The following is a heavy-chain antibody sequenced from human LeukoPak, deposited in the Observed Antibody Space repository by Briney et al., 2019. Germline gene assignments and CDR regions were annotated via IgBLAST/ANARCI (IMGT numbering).Heavy chain of an antibody. Sequence: GGSLRLSCAASGFTFSSYAMHWVRQAPGKGLEWVAVISYDGSNKYYADSVKGRFTISRDNSKNTLDLPMNGLRAEDTAVYYCARMSGSHIDYWGQGTLVTVSS. CDR2: ISYDGSNK. CDR3: ARMSGSHIDY. D-gene: IGHD1-26*01. J-gene: IGHJ4*02. CDR1: GFTFSSYA. V-gene: IGHV3-30-3*01.